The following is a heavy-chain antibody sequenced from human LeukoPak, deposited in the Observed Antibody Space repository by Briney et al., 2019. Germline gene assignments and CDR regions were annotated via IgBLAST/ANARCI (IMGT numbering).Heavy chain of an antibody. J-gene: IGHJ4*02. D-gene: IGHD6-6*01. CDR2: IYYTGST. CDR3: ARHRAYSSSSPFDY. Sequence: SETLSLTCSVSGGSISSLYWSWIREPPGKGLEWIGYIYYTGSTNYNPPLKSRVTMFVDMSKNQLSLRLSSVTAADTAVYYCARHRAYSSSSPFDYWGQGTLVTVSS. V-gene: IGHV4-59*08. CDR1: GGSISSLY.